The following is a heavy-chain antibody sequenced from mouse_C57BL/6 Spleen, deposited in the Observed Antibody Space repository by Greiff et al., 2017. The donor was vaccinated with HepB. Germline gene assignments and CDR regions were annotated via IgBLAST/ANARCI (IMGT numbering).Heavy chain of an antibody. Sequence: VQGVESGPELVKPGASVKISCKASGYAFSSSWMNWVKQRPGKGLEWIGRIYPGDGDTNYNGKFKGKATLTADKSSSTAYMQLSSLTSEDSAVYFCARGGSSYLYAMDYWGQGTSVTVSS. CDR2: IYPGDGDT. J-gene: IGHJ4*01. V-gene: IGHV1-82*01. CDR3: ARGGSSYLYAMDY. D-gene: IGHD1-1*01. CDR1: GYAFSSSW.